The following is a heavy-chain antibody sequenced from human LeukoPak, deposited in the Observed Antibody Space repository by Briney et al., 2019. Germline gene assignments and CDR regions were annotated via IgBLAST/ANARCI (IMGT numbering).Heavy chain of an antibody. J-gene: IGHJ5*02. CDR2: IFHSGST. Sequence: SETLSLTCTVSGYSLTSGYYWGWIRQPPGKGLEWIASIFHSGSTFYNPSVKSRVTISVDTSKNQFSLKLRSVTAADTAVYYCAKQDTNGLNYFHPWGQGTLVTVSS. D-gene: IGHD1-7*01. CDR1: GYSLTSGYY. V-gene: IGHV4-38-2*02. CDR3: AKQDTNGLNYFHP.